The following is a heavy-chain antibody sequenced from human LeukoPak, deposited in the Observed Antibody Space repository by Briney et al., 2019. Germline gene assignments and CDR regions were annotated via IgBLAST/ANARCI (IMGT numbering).Heavy chain of an antibody. V-gene: IGHV4-38-2*02. D-gene: IGHD6-19*01. Sequence: SETLSLTCTVSGYSISSGYYWGWIRQPPGMGLEWIGSIYHSGRTYYNPSLKSRVTISVDTSNNQFSLKLNSVTATDTAVYYCAREVAGTPWIDYWGQGTLVTVSS. CDR1: GYSISSGYY. J-gene: IGHJ4*02. CDR3: AREVAGTPWIDY. CDR2: IYHSGRT.